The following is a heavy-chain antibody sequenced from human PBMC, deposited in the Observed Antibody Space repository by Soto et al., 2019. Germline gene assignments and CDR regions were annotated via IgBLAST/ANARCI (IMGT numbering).Heavy chain of an antibody. CDR3: AREGIVGNYFDF. J-gene: IGHJ4*02. CDR2: IIPIFGTA. D-gene: IGHD3-22*01. Sequence: PVKVSCKASWSTFSSYAIRWGRQAPGQGLEWMGGIIPIFGTANYAQKFQGRVTITADESTSTAYMELSSLRSEDTAVYYCAREGIVGNYFDFWGQGTSVTVSS. V-gene: IGHV1-69*13. CDR1: WSTFSSYA.